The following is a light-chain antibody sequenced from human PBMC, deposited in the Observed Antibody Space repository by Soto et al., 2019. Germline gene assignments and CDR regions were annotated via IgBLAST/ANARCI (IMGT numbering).Light chain of an antibody. CDR1: QSVSRC. V-gene: IGKV3-11*01. CDR2: DAS. CDR3: QQCSNWPLT. J-gene: IGKJ4*01. Sequence: EMLMTQSPATLSVSPGARATLSCGASQSVSRCLAWYQKKTGQAPRLLIYDASNRATGIPARLSGSGYGTDLTITVSNLESEDFEVYYCQQCSNWPLTFGGGTKVDI.